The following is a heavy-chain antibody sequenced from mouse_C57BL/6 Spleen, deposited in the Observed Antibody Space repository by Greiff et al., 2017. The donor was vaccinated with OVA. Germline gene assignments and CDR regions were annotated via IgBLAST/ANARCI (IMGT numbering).Heavy chain of an antibody. CDR2: IDPENGDT. CDR1: GFNIKDDY. CDR3: TSHYFDY. J-gene: IGHJ2*01. Sequence: EVQGVESGAELVRPGASVKLSCTASGFNIKDDYMPWVKQRPEQGLAWIGWIDPENGDTEYASKFQGKATITADTSSNTAYLQLSSLTSEDTAVYYCTSHYFDYWGQGTTLTVSS. V-gene: IGHV14-4*01.